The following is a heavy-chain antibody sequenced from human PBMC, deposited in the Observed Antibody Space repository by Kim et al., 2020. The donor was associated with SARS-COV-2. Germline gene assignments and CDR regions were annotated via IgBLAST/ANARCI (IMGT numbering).Heavy chain of an antibody. CDR3: AKSGQLDN. CDR2: ITDSGGST. CDR1: GFTFSSYA. D-gene: IGHD5-12*01. Sequence: GGSLRLSCAASGFTFSSYAMSWVRQAPGQGLEWVSSITDSGGSTSYAASVKGRFTISRDNSKNTLYLQMNSLRAEDTALYYCAKSGQLDNWGQGTLVTVSS. J-gene: IGHJ4*02. V-gene: IGHV3-23*01.